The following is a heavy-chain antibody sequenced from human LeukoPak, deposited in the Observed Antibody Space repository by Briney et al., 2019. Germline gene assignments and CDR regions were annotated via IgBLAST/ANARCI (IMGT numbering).Heavy chain of an antibody. CDR2: IWYDGSNK. Sequence: GGSLRLSCAASGFTFSSYAMSWVRQAPGKGLEWVAVIWYDGSNKYYADSVKGRFTISRDNSKNTLYLQMNSLRAEDTAVYYCALLAYCSSTSCYNRDYWGQGTLVTVSS. J-gene: IGHJ4*02. CDR3: ALLAYCSSTSCYNRDY. V-gene: IGHV3-33*08. CDR1: GFTFSSYA. D-gene: IGHD2-2*02.